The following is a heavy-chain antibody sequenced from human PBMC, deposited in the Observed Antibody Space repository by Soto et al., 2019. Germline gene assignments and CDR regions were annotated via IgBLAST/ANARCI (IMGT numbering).Heavy chain of an antibody. CDR3: ACRYDFWSYNWFDP. J-gene: IGHJ5*02. Sequence: SETLSLTCTVSGGSISSYYWSWIRQPPGKGLEWIGYIYYSGSTNYNPSLRSRVTISVDTSKNQFSLKLSSVTAADTAVYYCACRYDFWSYNWFDPRGHGTLVTVSS. CDR1: GGSISSYY. CDR2: IYYSGST. D-gene: IGHD3-3*01. V-gene: IGHV4-59*01.